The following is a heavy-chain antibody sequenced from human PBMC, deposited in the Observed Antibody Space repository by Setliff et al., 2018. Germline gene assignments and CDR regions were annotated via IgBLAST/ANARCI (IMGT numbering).Heavy chain of an antibody. D-gene: IGHD6-13*01. CDR1: GGSISSGSYY. V-gene: IGHV4-61*09. CDR3: ARDPRYSSSWYSFDI. CDR2: IYTSGNT. Sequence: SETLSLTCTVSGGSISSGSYYWSWIRQPAGKGLEWIGHIYTSGNTNYNPSLKSRVTISVDTSKNQFSLKLSSVTAADTAVYYCARDPRYSSSWYSFDIWGQGTMVTVSS. J-gene: IGHJ3*02.